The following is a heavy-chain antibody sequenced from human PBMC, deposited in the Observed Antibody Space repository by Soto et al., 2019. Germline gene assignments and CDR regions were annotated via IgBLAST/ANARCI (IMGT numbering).Heavy chain of an antibody. CDR2: IIPIFGTA. CDR1: GGTFSSYA. CDR3: ASANIVVVTASPAYYGMDV. Sequence: QVQLVQSGAEVKKPGSSVKVSCKASGGTFSSYAISWVRQAPGQGLEWMGGIIPIFGTANYAQKFQGRVTITADESTSTAYMELSSLRSEDTAVYYCASANIVVVTASPAYYGMDVWGQGTTVTVSS. J-gene: IGHJ6*02. V-gene: IGHV1-69*01. D-gene: IGHD2-21*02.